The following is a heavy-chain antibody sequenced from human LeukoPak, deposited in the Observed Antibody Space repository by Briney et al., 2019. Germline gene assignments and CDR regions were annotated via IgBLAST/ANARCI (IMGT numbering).Heavy chain of an antibody. J-gene: IGHJ5*02. CDR1: GGSISNYY. Sequence: SETLSLTCTVSGGSISNYYWTWIRQPPGKGLEWIGFISYSGNTNYNPSLKSRVTISLDTSKNQFSLKLISVTAADTAVYYCARPTARLGWFDPWGQGTLVTVSS. CDR2: ISYSGNT. D-gene: IGHD6-6*01. V-gene: IGHV4-59*01. CDR3: ARPTARLGWFDP.